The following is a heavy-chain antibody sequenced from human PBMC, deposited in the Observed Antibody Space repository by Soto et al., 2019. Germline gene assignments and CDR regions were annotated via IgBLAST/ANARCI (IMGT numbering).Heavy chain of an antibody. CDR3: ARDRPQSAFDI. CDR1: GGSIGGYY. Sequence: PSETLSLTCTVSGGSIGGYYWSWIRQSPGKGLEWIGNIYYSGSTLYNPSLKSRVTISLDTSKNQFSLKLSSVTAADTAVYYCARDRPQSAFDIWGQGTMVTVSS. D-gene: IGHD6-6*01. J-gene: IGHJ3*02. CDR2: IYYSGST. V-gene: IGHV4-59*12.